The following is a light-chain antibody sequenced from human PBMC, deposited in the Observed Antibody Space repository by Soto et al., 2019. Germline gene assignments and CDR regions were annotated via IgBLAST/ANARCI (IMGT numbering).Light chain of an antibody. J-gene: IGKJ1*01. CDR3: QQYCSSDT. CDR2: GAS. Sequence: GLTNSLVTLSLSPGERSTLSCRASQSVSNNYLAWYQQKPGQAPRLLIYGASNRATGIPDRFSGSGSGTDFTLTISILADEDIPVYCCQQYCSSDTFGQGTKLDI. CDR1: QSVSNNY. V-gene: IGKV3-20*01.